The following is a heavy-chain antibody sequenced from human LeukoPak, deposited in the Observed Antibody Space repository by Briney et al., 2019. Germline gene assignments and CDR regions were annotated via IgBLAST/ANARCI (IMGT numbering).Heavy chain of an antibody. V-gene: IGHV3-30*04. J-gene: IGHJ3*02. CDR3: ARGGIVATILDAFDI. CDR1: GFTFSSYA. D-gene: IGHD5-12*01. CDR2: ISYDGSNK. Sequence: GGSLRLSCAASGFTFSSYAMHWVRQAPGKGLEWVAVISYDGSNKYYADPVKGRFTISRDNSKNTLYLQMNSLRAEDTAVYYCARGGIVATILDAFDIWGQGTMVTVSS.